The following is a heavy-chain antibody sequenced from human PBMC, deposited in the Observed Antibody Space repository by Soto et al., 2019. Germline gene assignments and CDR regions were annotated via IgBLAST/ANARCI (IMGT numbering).Heavy chain of an antibody. V-gene: IGHV3-23*01. CDR3: ATMDYGDYRTRQLDY. Sequence: EVQLLESGGGLVQPGGSLRLSCAASGFTFSSYAMSWVRQAPGKGLEWVSAISGSGGSTYYADSVKGRFTISRDNSKNTLYLQMNSVRAEDTAVYYCATMDYGDYRTRQLDYWGQGTLVTVSS. CDR2: ISGSGGST. J-gene: IGHJ4*02. CDR1: GFTFSSYA. D-gene: IGHD4-17*01.